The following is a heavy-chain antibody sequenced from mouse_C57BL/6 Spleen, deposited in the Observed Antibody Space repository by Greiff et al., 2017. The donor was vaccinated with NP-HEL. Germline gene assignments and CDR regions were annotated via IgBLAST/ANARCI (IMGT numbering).Heavy chain of an antibody. CDR2: INPNYGTT. D-gene: IGHD1-1*01. V-gene: IGHV1-39*01. CDR1: GYSFTDYN. CDR3: ATVTTVVATDYAMDY. Sequence: VQLQQSGPELVKPGASVKISCKASGYSFTDYNMNWVKQSNGKSLEWIGVINPNYGTTSYNQKFKGKATLTVDQSSSTAYMQLNSLTSEDSAVYYCATVTTVVATDYAMDYWGQGTSVTVSS. J-gene: IGHJ4*01.